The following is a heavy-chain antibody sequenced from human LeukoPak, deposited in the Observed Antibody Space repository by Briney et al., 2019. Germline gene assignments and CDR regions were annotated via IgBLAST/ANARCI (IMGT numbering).Heavy chain of an antibody. Sequence: PSETLSLTCTVSGGSISSYYWSWIRQPPGKGLEWLGYIYYSGSTNYNPSLKSRVTISVDTSKNQFSLKLSSVTAADTAVYYCARGRYDFWSGTPIGAFDIWGQGTMVTVSS. D-gene: IGHD3-3*01. CDR1: GGSISSYY. CDR3: ARGRYDFWSGTPIGAFDI. V-gene: IGHV4-59*01. J-gene: IGHJ3*02. CDR2: IYYSGST.